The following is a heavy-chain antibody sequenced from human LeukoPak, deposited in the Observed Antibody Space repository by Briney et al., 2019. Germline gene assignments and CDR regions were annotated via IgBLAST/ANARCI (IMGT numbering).Heavy chain of an antibody. CDR2: IFYSGST. Sequence: SETLSLTCTVSGDSISRYYWSWIRQPPGKGLEWIGYIFYSGSTNYNPSLESRVTISVDTSKNQFSLKLSSVTAADTAVYYCARVTVGGWYDYWGQGTLVTVSS. CDR1: GDSISRYY. CDR3: ARVTVGGWYDY. V-gene: IGHV4-59*01. J-gene: IGHJ4*02. D-gene: IGHD6-19*01.